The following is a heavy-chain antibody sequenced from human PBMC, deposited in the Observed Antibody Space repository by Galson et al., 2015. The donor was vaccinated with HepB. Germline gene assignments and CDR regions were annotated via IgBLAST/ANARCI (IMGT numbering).Heavy chain of an antibody. CDR1: GFTFNTYS. Sequence: SLRLSCAASGFTFNTYSMHWVRQATGKGLEWVAATTSAGDKQYYADSVKGRFTNSRDNAKNSLSLQMNSLRAEDTAIYYCARAQRHYSDTSGYFYFDSWGQGTLVTVSS. V-gene: IGHV3-30-3*01. D-gene: IGHD3-22*01. CDR3: ARAQRHYSDTSGYFYFDS. J-gene: IGHJ4*02. CDR2: TTSAGDKQ.